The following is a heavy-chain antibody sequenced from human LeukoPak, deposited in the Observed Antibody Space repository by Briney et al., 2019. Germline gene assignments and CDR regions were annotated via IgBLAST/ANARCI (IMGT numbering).Heavy chain of an antibody. V-gene: IGHV3-21*01. Sequence: KPGGSLRLSCAASGFTFSSYSMNWVRQAPGKGLEWVSSISSSSSYIYYADSVKGRFTISRDNAKNSLYLQMNSLRAEDTAVYYCARRRTGTNYFDYWGQGALVTVSS. CDR2: ISSSSSYI. D-gene: IGHD1-1*01. CDR1: GFTFSSYS. J-gene: IGHJ4*02. CDR3: ARRRTGTNYFDY.